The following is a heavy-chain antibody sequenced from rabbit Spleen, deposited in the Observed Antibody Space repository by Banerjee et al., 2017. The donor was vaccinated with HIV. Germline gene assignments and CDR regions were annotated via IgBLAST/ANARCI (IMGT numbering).Heavy chain of an antibody. CDR1: GVSFSGDSY. J-gene: IGHJ6*01. Sequence: QQLVESGGGLVKPGASLTLTCTASGVSFSGDSYMCWVRQAPGKGLEWIACIDTGSSGFTYFASWAKGRFTISKTSSTTVTLQMTSLTAADTATYFCARDTSSSFSSYGMDLWGPGTLVTVS. CDR2: IDTGSSGFT. CDR3: ARDTSSSFSSYGMDL. V-gene: IGHV1S40*01. D-gene: IGHD1-1*01.